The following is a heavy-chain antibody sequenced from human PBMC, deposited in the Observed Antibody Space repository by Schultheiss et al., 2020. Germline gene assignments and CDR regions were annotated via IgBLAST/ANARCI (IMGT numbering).Heavy chain of an antibody. Sequence: GGSLRLSCAASGFTVSSNYMSWVRQAPGKGLEWVSVLYGGGTTYYADSVKGRFTISRDNSMNTLYLQMNSLTAEDTAVYYCARGRRPASVFDFWGQGTLVTVSS. D-gene: IGHD2-2*01. CDR1: GFTVSSNY. V-gene: IGHV3-53*01. J-gene: IGHJ4*02. CDR3: ARGRRPASVFDF. CDR2: LYGGGTT.